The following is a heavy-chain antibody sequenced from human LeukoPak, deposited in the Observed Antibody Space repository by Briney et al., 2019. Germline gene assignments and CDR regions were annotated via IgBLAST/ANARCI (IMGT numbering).Heavy chain of an antibody. V-gene: IGHV3-30-3*01. J-gene: IGHJ4*02. CDR2: ISYDGSNK. CDR3: ARAYRGLDY. Sequence: GGSLRLSCAASGFTFSSYAMHWVRQAPGKGLEWVAVISYDGSNKYYADSVKGRFTISRDNSKNTLYLQMNSLKAEDTAVYYCARAYRGLDYWGQGTLVTVSS. D-gene: IGHD3-16*02. CDR1: GFTFSSYA.